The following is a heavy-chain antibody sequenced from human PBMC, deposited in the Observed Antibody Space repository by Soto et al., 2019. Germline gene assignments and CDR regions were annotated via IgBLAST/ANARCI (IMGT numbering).Heavy chain of an antibody. D-gene: IGHD3-22*01. V-gene: IGHV3-21*01. J-gene: IGHJ5*02. CDR1: GFTLNTYS. CDR3: AREGYHSSGYYSPGWFDP. CDR2: ISSLGTYI. Sequence: PGGSLRLSCVGSGFTLNTYSMNWVRQAPGKGLEWVSSISSLGTYIYYADSVKGRFTISRDNAKSSLFLQMSSLRAEDTAVYYCAREGYHSSGYYSPGWFDPWGQGTLVTVSS.